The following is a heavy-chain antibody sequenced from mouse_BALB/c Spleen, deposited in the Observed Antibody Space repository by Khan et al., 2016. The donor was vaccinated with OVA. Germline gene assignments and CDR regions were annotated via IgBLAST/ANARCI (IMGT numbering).Heavy chain of an antibody. D-gene: IGHD3-3*01. CDR2: ISTYYGHA. Sequence: QIQLVQSGAELVRPGVSVKISCKGSGYTFTDFTMHWVKQSHAMSLEWIGVISTYYGHATYNQKFKDKATLTVDKSSSTAYMELARLTSEDSAIYVGTGGGVGDRFAYWGQGTLVTVSA. V-gene: IGHV1S137*01. CDR1: GYTFTDFT. J-gene: IGHJ3*01. CDR3: TGGGVGDRFAY.